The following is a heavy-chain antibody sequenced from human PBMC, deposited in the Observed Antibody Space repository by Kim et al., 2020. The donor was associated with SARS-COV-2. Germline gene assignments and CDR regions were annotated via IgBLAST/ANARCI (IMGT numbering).Heavy chain of an antibody. CDR3: AGVGPWDRGDYFDY. V-gene: IGHV3-30*01. J-gene: IGHJ4*02. Sequence: ADSVKGRFTIARDDSKNTLYLQMNSLRAEDRAVYYCAGVGPWDRGDYFDYWGQGTLVTVSS. D-gene: IGHD1-26*01.